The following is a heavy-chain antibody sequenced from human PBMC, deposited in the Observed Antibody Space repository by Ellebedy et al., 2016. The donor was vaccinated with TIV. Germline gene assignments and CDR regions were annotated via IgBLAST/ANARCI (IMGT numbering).Heavy chain of an antibody. J-gene: IGHJ4*02. Sequence: GGSLRLXXEAFGFIFTSYGMHWVRQAPGKGLEWVAVISYDGSDEYYADSVKGRFTISRDNSKNTLYLQMNSLRAEDTAVYYCARDSQLPTGGGIAVAGTIDYWGQGTLVTISS. D-gene: IGHD6-19*01. V-gene: IGHV3-30*03. CDR2: ISYDGSDE. CDR3: ARDSQLPTGGGIAVAGTIDY. CDR1: GFIFTSYG.